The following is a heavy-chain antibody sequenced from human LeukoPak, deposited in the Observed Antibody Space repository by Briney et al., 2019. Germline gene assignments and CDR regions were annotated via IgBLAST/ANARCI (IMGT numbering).Heavy chain of an antibody. D-gene: IGHD6-13*01. CDR3: TAAVHGTTWFDP. Sequence: HGASLQISCKASGYSFTNYWIGWVRQVPGEGLEWIGLIYLGGSDTRYSPSFQGQVTISADKSINTAYLQWSSLKASDSVMYYCTAAVHGTTWFDPWGQGTLVTVSS. CDR2: IYLGGSDT. J-gene: IGHJ5*02. V-gene: IGHV5-51*01. CDR1: GYSFTNYW.